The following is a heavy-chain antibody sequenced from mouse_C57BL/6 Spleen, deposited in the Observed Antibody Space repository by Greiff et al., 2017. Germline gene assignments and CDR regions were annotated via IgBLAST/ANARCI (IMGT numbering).Heavy chain of an antibody. CDR1: GYTFTEYT. Sequence: QVQLQQSGAELVKPGASVKLSCKASGYTFTEYTIHWVKQRSGQGLEWIGWFYPGSGSIKYNEKFKDKATLTADKSSSTVYTELSRLTSEDSAVYFCARHEDRYYYGSSYPFDYWGQGTTLTVSS. D-gene: IGHD1-1*01. V-gene: IGHV1-62-2*01. CDR2: FYPGSGSI. J-gene: IGHJ2*01. CDR3: ARHEDRYYYGSSYPFDY.